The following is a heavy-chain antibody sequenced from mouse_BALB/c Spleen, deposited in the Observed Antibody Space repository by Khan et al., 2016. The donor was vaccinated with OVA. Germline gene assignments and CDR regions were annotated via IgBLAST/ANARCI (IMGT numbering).Heavy chain of an antibody. CDR3: AISTYYGSNLSTFAY. J-gene: IGHJ4*01. V-gene: IGHV1S41*01. Sequence: DLVKPGASVKLSCKASGYTFTSYWINWIKQRPGQGLEWIGRIAPGSGSSSYNEKFKGTATLSVDTSSRTAYIQISSLSSEDSAVSSCAISTYYGSNLSTFAYWCQGTSVTVSS. D-gene: IGHD1-1*01. CDR2: IAPGSGSS. CDR1: GYTFTSYW.